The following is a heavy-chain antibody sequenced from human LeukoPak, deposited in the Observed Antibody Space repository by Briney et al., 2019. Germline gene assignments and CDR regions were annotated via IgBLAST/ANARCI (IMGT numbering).Heavy chain of an antibody. CDR1: GGSISSYY. CDR3: ARVGGYCSSTSCLDYFDY. D-gene: IGHD2-2*01. Sequence: PSETLSLTCTVSGGSISSYYWSWIRQPAGKGLEWIGRIYTSGSTNYNPSLKSRVTMSVDTSKNQFSLKLSSVTAADTAVYYCARVGGYCSSTSCLDYFDYWGQGTLVTVSS. V-gene: IGHV4-4*07. J-gene: IGHJ4*02. CDR2: IYTSGST.